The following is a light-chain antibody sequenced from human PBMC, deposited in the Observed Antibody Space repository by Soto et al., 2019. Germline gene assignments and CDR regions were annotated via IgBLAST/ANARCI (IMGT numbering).Light chain of an antibody. CDR3: QQRSSWIT. Sequence: EIVLTQSPGTLSLSPGERATLSCRASQSLDSFLAWYQQKPGQAPRLLIYDTSTRATGVPARFSGSGSGTDFTLTISSLEPEDFAVYYCQQRSSWITFGQGTRLEIK. V-gene: IGKV3-11*01. J-gene: IGKJ5*01. CDR2: DTS. CDR1: QSLDSF.